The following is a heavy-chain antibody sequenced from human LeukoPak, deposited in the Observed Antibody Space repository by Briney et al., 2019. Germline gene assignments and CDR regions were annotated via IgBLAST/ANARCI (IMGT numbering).Heavy chain of an antibody. D-gene: IGHD3-9*01. Sequence: GGSLRLSCAASGFTFSIYAMSWVRQAPGKGLEWVSAISGSGGSTYYADSVKGRFTISRDNSKNTLYLQMNSLRAEDTAVYYCAKGHTTYDILTGYLADYWGQGTLVTVSS. CDR1: GFTFSIYA. V-gene: IGHV3-23*01. CDR3: AKGHTTYDILTGYLADY. J-gene: IGHJ4*02. CDR2: ISGSGGST.